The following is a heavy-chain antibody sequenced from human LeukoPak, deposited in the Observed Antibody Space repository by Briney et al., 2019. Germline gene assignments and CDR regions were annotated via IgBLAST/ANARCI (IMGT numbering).Heavy chain of an antibody. D-gene: IGHD3-22*01. CDR3: YTDSSGYTDY. V-gene: IGHV1-2*02. CDR1: GYTFTSYG. J-gene: IGHJ4*02. Sequence: ASVKVSCKASGYTFTSYGTSWVRQAPGQGLEWMGWINPNSGGTNYAQKFQGRVTMTRDTSISTAYMELSRLRSDDTAVYYCYTDSSGYTDYWGQGTLVTVSS. CDR2: INPNSGGT.